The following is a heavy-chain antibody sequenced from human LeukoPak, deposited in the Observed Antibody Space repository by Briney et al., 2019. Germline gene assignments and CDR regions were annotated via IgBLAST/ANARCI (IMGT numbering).Heavy chain of an antibody. V-gene: IGHV3-66*01. J-gene: IGHJ3*02. CDR2: MYTGGST. D-gene: IGHD3-22*01. CDR1: GFTVSSNY. CDR3: ARDYYDSSGYKGGAFDI. Sequence: GGSLRLSCIASGFTVSSNYMSWVRQAPGMGLEWVSVMYTGGSTFYADFVEGRFTVSRDSSKNTLYLHMNSLRAEATAMYYCARDYYDSSGYKGGAFDIWGQGTTVTVSS.